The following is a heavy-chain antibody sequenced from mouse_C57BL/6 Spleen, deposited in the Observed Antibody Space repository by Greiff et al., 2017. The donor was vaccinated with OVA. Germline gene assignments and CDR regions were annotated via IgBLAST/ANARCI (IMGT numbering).Heavy chain of an antibody. V-gene: IGHV5-4*01. CDR2: ISDGGSYT. J-gene: IGHJ1*03. CDR1: GFTFSSYA. CDR3: ARYYYGSSYEWYFDV. D-gene: IGHD1-1*01. Sequence: EVQLQESGGGLVKPGGSLKLSCAASGFTFSSYAMYWVRQTPEKRLEWVATISDGGSYTYYPDNVKGRFTISRDNAKNNRYLQMSHLKSEDKAMDYCARYYYGSSYEWYFDVWGTGTTVTVSS.